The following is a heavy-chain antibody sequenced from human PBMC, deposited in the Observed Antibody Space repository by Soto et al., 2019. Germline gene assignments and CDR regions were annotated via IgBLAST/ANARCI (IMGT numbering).Heavy chain of an antibody. Sequence: SETLSLTCTVSGGSISRGGYYWNWIRQHPGKGLEWIGYIYNSGITYCDPSLKSRVTISVDTSKSQFSLKLSSVTAADTAVYYCARYTYGPIDYWGQGTLVTVSS. CDR1: GGSISRGGYY. CDR2: IYNSGIT. D-gene: IGHD5-18*01. CDR3: ARYTYGPIDY. V-gene: IGHV4-31*03. J-gene: IGHJ4*02.